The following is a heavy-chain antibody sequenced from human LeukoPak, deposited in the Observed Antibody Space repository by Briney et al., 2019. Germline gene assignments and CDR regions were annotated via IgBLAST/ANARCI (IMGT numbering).Heavy chain of an antibody. V-gene: IGHV3-74*01. CDR3: ASVFDS. J-gene: IGHJ4*02. CDR2: INGLGTAT. Sequence: GGSLRLSCAGSGWMHWVRQAPGKGLGWVSGINGLGTATYYADSVKGRFTISRDNAKNTVSLQMNSLSAEDTAVYYCASVFDSWGQGFLVTVSS. CDR1: GW.